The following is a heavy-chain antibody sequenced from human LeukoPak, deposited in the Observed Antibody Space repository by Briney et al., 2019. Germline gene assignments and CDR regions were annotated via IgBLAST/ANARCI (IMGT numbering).Heavy chain of an antibody. CDR1: GFTFSSYD. D-gene: IGHD3-10*01. Sequence: PGGTLRLSCAASGFTFSSYDMHWVRQATGKRLEWVSSIGTAGDTYYSGFVKGRFTISRENAKNSLYLQMNSLRAGDTAVYFCARVLGSGTYGMDVRGQGTTVTVSS. CDR3: ARVLGSGTYGMDV. V-gene: IGHV3-13*01. J-gene: IGHJ6*02. CDR2: IGTAGDT.